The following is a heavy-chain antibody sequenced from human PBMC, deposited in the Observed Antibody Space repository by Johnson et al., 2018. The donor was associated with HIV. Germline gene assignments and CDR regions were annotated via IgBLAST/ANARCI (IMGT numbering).Heavy chain of an antibody. D-gene: IGHD1-14*01. CDR2: ISYDGSNK. J-gene: IGHJ3*02. CDR3: AKDNPGVSHAFDI. Sequence: QVQLVESGGGVVQPGWSLRLSCAASGFTFSNYPMHWVRQAPGKGLEWVAVISYDGSNKYYADSVKGRFTISRDNSKNTLYLQMNSLRAEDTAVYYCAKDNPGVSHAFDIWGQGTMVTVSS. CDR1: GFTFSNYP. V-gene: IGHV3-30*04.